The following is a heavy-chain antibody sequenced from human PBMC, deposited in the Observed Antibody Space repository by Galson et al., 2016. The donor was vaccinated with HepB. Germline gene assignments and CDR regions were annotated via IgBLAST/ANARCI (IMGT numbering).Heavy chain of an antibody. CDR2: ST. Sequence: SVKVSCKASGYTFTRFKINWVRQAPGQGLEWMGESTHYKQNVQGRVSMTTDTSTDTAYLELKSLRSDDTAVYYCARVDAYYDYTGYPIPTLIYWGQGTLVTVSS. CDR3: ARVDAYYDYTGYPIPTLIY. V-gene: IGHV1-18*04. CDR1: GYTFTRFK. J-gene: IGHJ4*02. D-gene: IGHD3-16*01.